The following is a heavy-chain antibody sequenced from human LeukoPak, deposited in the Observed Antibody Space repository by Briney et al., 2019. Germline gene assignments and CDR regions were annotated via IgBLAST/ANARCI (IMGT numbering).Heavy chain of an antibody. D-gene: IGHD1-26*01. Sequence: GGSLRLSCAASGFTFSSYAMNWVRQAPGKGLEWVSGISGSRDRRHYADSVKGRFTVSRDTSKNTLYLQMSSLRAEDTAVYYCARPRQGDSGGYIDFEYWGQGTLVTVSS. CDR1: GFTFSSYA. CDR2: ISGSRDRR. CDR3: ARPRQGDSGGYIDFEY. J-gene: IGHJ4*02. V-gene: IGHV3-23*01.